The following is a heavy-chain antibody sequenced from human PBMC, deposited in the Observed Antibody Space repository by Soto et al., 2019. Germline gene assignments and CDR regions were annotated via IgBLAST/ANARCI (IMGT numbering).Heavy chain of an antibody. Sequence: PVGSLRLSCAASGCTFNNYAMNWVRQAPGKGLEWVATISATGGSTYYADSVKGRFTISRDNSKNTLYLQMNGLRVEDTAVYYCAKDRLAGNFDYWGQGTQVTVSS. CDR3: AKDRLAGNFDY. CDR2: ISATGGST. CDR1: GCTFNNYA. J-gene: IGHJ4*02. V-gene: IGHV3-23*01.